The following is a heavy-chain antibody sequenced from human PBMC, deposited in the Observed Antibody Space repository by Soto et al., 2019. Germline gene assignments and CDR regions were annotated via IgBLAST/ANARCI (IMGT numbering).Heavy chain of an antibody. CDR1: GFTFSSYS. CDR3: ARDLKSYYGSASFDP. CDR2: ISSSSSYI. D-gene: IGHD3-10*01. V-gene: IGHV3-21*01. J-gene: IGHJ5*02. Sequence: GGSLRLSCAASGFTFSSYSMNWVRQAPGKGLEWVSSISSSSSYIYYADSVKGRFTISRDNAKNSLYLQMNSLRAEDTAVYYCARDLKSYYGSASFDPWGQGTLVTVSS.